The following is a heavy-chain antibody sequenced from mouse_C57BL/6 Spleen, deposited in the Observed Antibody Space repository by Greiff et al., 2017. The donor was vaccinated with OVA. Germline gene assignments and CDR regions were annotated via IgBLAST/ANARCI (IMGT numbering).Heavy chain of an antibody. J-gene: IGHJ2*01. CDR3: ARDYGSYFDY. V-gene: IGHV8-12*01. Sequence: QVTLKESGPGILQSSQTLSLTCSFSGFSLSTSGMGVSWIRQPSGKGLEWLAHIYWDDDKRYNPSLKSRLTISKDTSRNQVFLKITSVDTADTATYYCARDYGSYFDYWGQGTTLTVSS. D-gene: IGHD2-4*01. CDR1: GFSLSTSGMG. CDR2: IYWDDDK.